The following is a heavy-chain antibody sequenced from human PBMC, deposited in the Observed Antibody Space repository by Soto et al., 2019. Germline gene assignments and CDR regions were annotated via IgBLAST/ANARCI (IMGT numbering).Heavy chain of an antibody. J-gene: IGHJ6*02. D-gene: IGHD6-13*01. CDR2: TYYRSKWYN. Sequence: SQTLSLTCAISGDSVSSNSAAWNWIRQSPSRGLEWLGRTYYRSKWYNDYAVSVKSRITINPDTSKNQFSLQLNSVTPEDTAVYYCARDVSIAFFYARYYCGIYVCALRDTVPVSS. CDR3: ARDVSIAFFYARYYCGIYV. CDR1: GDSVSSNSAA. V-gene: IGHV6-1*01.